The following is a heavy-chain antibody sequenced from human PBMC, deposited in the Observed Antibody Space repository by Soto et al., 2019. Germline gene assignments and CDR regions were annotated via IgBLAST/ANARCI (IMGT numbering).Heavy chain of an antibody. CDR2: ISGSGGST. V-gene: IGHV3-23*01. CDR3: AKDKGVVVAATQSY. CDR1: GFTFSSYA. D-gene: IGHD2-15*01. Sequence: GGSLRLSCAASGFTFSSYAMSWVRQAPGKGLEWVSAISGSGGSTYYADSVKGRFTISRDNSKNTLYLQMNSLRAEDTAVYYCAKDKGVVVAATQSYWGQGTLVTVSS. J-gene: IGHJ4*02.